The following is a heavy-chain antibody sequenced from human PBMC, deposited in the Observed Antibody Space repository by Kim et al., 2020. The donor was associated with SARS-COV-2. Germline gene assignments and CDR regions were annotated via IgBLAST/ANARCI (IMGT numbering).Heavy chain of an antibody. Sequence: SETLSLTCAVYGGSFSGYYWSWIRQPPGKGLEWIGEINHSGSTNYNPSLKSRVTISVDTSKNQFSLKLSSVTAADTAVYYCARGGKRYSSSWYQLYYFDYWGQGTLVTVSS. CDR2: INHSGST. CDR1: GGSFSGYY. D-gene: IGHD6-13*01. J-gene: IGHJ4*02. CDR3: ARGGKRYSSSWYQLYYFDY. V-gene: IGHV4-34*01.